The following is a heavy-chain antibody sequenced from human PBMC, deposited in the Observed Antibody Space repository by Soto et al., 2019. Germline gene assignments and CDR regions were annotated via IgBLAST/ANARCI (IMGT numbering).Heavy chain of an antibody. V-gene: IGHV1-2*04. CDR2: INPNSGGT. Sequence: GASVKVSCKASGYTYTGYYMHWVRQAPGQGLEWMGWINPNSGGTNYAQKFQGWVTMTRDTSISTAYMELSRLRSDDTAVYYCARSNSSSWFSNWFDPWGQGTLVTVSS. J-gene: IGHJ5*02. CDR1: GYTYTGYY. CDR3: ARSNSSSWFSNWFDP. D-gene: IGHD6-13*01.